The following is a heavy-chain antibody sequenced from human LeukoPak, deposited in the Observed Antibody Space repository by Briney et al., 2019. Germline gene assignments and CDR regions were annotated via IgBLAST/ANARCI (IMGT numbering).Heavy chain of an antibody. CDR2: IRASNGNI. Sequence: ASVKVSCKASGYTFTNYGITLVRQAPGQGLEWMGWIRASNGNIDYAQKLQGRVTMTTDTSTNTAYMELRSLTSDDTAVYYCARGPYCSSTSCYRKWAGLDPWGQGTLVTVSS. CDR1: GYTFTNYG. J-gene: IGHJ5*02. D-gene: IGHD2-2*01. CDR3: ARGPYCSSTSCYRKWAGLDP. V-gene: IGHV1-18*04.